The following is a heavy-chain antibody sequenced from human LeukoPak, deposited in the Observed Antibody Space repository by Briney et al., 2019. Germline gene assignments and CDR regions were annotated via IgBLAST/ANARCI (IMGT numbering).Heavy chain of an antibody. V-gene: IGHV3-23*01. Sequence: GGSLRLSCAASGFTFSSYAMSWVRQAPGKGLEWVSGISGSGGSTYYADSVKGRFTISRDNSKNTEYLQMNSLRAEDAAVYYCAKDIVVVPAPVGYFDLWGRGTLVTVSS. D-gene: IGHD2-2*01. J-gene: IGHJ2*01. CDR1: GFTFSSYA. CDR3: AKDIVVVPAPVGYFDL. CDR2: ISGSGGST.